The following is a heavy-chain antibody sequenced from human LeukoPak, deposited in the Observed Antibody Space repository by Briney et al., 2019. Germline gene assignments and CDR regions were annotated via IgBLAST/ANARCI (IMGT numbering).Heavy chain of an antibody. CDR1: GYTFTSYD. CDR3: ARGPGAGYNSLGIFQH. V-gene: IGHV1-8*01. J-gene: IGHJ1*01. D-gene: IGHD5-24*01. Sequence: GASVKVSCKASGYTFTSYDINWVRQATGQGLEWMGWMNPNSGNTGYAQKFQGRVTMTRNTSISTAYMELSSLRSEDTAVYYCARGPGAGYNSLGIFQHWGQGTLVTVSS. CDR2: MNPNSGNT.